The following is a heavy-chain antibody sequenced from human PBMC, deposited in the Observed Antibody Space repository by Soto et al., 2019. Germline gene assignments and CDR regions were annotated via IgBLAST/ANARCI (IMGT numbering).Heavy chain of an antibody. D-gene: IGHD2-15*01. Sequence: QVQLQESGPGLVKPSQTLSLTCTVSGGSISSGDYYWSWIRQPPGKGLEWIGYIYYSGSTYYNPSLKSRVTISVDTSKNQFSLKLSSVTAADTAVYYCARRCSGGSCYGVYFDYWGQGTRVTVSS. V-gene: IGHV4-30-4*01. J-gene: IGHJ4*02. CDR1: GGSISSGDYY. CDR3: ARRCSGGSCYGVYFDY. CDR2: IYYSGST.